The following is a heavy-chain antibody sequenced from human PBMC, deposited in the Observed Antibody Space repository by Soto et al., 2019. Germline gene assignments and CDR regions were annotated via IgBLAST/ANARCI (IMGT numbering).Heavy chain of an antibody. CDR1: GDSVSSNSAV. J-gene: IGHJ4*02. Sequence: SQTLSLTCAISGDSVSSNSAVWNWIRQSPSRGLEWLGRTYYRSKWYTDYALSVKSRITINTDTSKNQFSLQLSSVTPEDTAVYYCARVPVTTGGAFDSWGQGTLVTVSS. D-gene: IGHD4-17*01. CDR2: TYYRSKWYT. CDR3: ARVPVTTGGAFDS. V-gene: IGHV6-1*01.